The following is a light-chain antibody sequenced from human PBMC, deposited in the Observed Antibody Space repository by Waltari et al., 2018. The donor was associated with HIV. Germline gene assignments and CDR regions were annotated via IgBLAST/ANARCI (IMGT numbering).Light chain of an antibody. V-gene: IGLV3-21*02. CDR3: QVWDSGSDHVV. CDR2: DDS. CDR1: NIGRKS. J-gene: IGLJ2*01. Sequence: SYVLTQPPSVSVAPGQTARITCGGNNIGRKSGHWYQQKPGQAPVMVVYDDSDRPSGIPERFSGSNSGNTATLTITSVEAGDEADYYCQVWDSGSDHVVFGGGTKLTAL.